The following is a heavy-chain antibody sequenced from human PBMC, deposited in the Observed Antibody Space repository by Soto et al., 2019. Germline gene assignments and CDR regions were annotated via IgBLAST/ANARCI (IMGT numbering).Heavy chain of an antibody. CDR1: GGSISSSSYY. J-gene: IGHJ4*02. D-gene: IGHD4-17*01. CDR2: IYYSGST. Sequence: QLQLQASGPGLVKPSETLSLTCTVSGGSISSSSYYWGWIRQPPGKGMEWIGRIYYSGSTYYNPSLNSRVTIPVDTSNNQFSRKLSSITAAHTAVYYHARSMTTVVTLDYSGQGTLVTVSS. CDR3: ARSMTTVVTLDY. V-gene: IGHV4-39*01.